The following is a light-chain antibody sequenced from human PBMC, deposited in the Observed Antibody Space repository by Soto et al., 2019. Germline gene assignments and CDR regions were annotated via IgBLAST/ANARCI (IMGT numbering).Light chain of an antibody. CDR2: DNK. V-gene: IGLV1-44*01. CDR3: GVWEASLNGDV. Sequence: QSALTQPPSASGTPGQRVTISCSGGSSNIGTNPVAWYQQLPGMAPKLLIVDNKKRPSGVPDRFSGSKSGTSASLAISGLQSDDEADYFCGVWEASLNGDVFGSGTKVTVL. J-gene: IGLJ1*01. CDR1: SSNIGTNP.